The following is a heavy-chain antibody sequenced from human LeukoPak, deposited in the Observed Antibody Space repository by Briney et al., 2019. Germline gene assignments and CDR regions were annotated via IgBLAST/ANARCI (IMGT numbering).Heavy chain of an antibody. CDR1: GYTFTSYD. D-gene: IGHD3-9*01. CDR3: ARGRVDILTGYSPFDY. CDR2: MNPNSGNT. V-gene: IGHV1-8*03. Sequence: ASVKVSCKASGYTFTSYDINWVRQATGQGLEWMGWMNPNSGNTGYAQKFQGRVTITRNTSISTAYMELSGLRSEDTAVYYCARGRVDILTGYSPFDYWGQGTLVTVSS. J-gene: IGHJ4*02.